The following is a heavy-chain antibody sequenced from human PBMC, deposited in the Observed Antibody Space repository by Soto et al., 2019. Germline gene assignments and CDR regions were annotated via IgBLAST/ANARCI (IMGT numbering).Heavy chain of an antibody. D-gene: IGHD6-13*01. CDR1: GFTFSSYW. Sequence: EVQLVESGGGLVQPGGSLRLSCAASGFTFSSYWMYWVRQAPGKGLEWVSHMNNDGSYTIYAESVKGRFTFSRGNAKNTLYLQMNSLRAEDTAVYYCVRGGYMHACDIWGQGTMVTVSS. CDR2: MNNDGSYT. J-gene: IGHJ3*02. V-gene: IGHV3-74*01. CDR3: VRGGYMHACDI.